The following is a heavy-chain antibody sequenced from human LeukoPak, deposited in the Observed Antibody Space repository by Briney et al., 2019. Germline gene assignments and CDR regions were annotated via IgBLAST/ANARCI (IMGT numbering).Heavy chain of an antibody. J-gene: IGHJ6*03. D-gene: IGHD3-22*01. V-gene: IGHV4-59*12. CDR3: ARGGYDSSANFYYYVDV. CDR2: INYTGST. CDR1: GGSMSSYY. Sequence: SETLSLTCTVSGGSMSSYYWSWIRQPPGKGLEWIGYINYTGSTNYNASLKSRVTISLDTSKNQFSLKLSSVTAADTAVYYCARGGYDSSANFYYYVDVWATGTTVTVSS.